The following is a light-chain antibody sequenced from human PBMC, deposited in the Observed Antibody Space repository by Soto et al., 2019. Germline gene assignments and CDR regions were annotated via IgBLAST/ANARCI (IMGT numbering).Light chain of an antibody. CDR1: QFVSTN. CDR3: QQYSKWPRT. V-gene: IGKV3-15*01. CDR2: SES. Sequence: EIVMTQSPATLSVTPGERATLSCRASQFVSTNLAWYQQKPGQAPRLLIYSESTRATNIPARFSGGGSGTEFTLTISSLQSEDFGVYYCQQYSKWPRTFGQGTKVDNK. J-gene: IGKJ1*01.